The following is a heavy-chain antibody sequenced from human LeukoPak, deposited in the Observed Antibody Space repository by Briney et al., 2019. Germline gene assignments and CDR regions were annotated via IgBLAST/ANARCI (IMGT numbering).Heavy chain of an antibody. J-gene: IGHJ4*02. CDR3: ARISRSAAGDY. Sequence: PGGSLRLSCAASGFTFSSYAMHWVRQAPGKGLEYVSAISSNGGSTYYANSVKGRFTISRDSSKNTLYLQMGSLRAEDMAVYYCARISRSAAGDYWGQGTLVTVSS. V-gene: IGHV3-64*01. CDR2: ISSNGGST. D-gene: IGHD6-13*01. CDR1: GFTFSSYA.